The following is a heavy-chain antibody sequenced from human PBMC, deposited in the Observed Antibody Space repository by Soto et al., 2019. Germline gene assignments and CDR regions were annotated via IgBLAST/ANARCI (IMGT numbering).Heavy chain of an antibody. J-gene: IGHJ4*02. D-gene: IGHD2-15*01. V-gene: IGHV3-30*18. CDR2: ISYDGSNK. CDR3: AKDALKSDYCSGGSCYAIDY. CDR1: GFTFSSYG. Sequence: GGSLRLSCAASGFTFSSYGMHWVRQAPGKGLEWVAVISYDGSNKYYADSVKGRFTISRDNSKNTLYLQMNSLRAEDTAVYYCAKDALKSDYCSGGSCYAIDYWGQGTLVTVSS.